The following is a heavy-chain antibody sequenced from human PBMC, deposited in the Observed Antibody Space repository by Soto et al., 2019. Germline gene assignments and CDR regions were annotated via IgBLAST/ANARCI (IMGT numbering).Heavy chain of an antibody. CDR3: ARASSGGSGRGGMDV. V-gene: IGHV1-69*01. J-gene: IGHJ6*02. Sequence: QVQLVQSGAEVKKPGSSVKVSCKASGGTFSSYAISWVRQAPGQGLEWMGGIIPIFGTANYAQKFQGRVPITADESTSTAYRELSSLRSEDTAVYYCARASSGGSGRGGMDVWGQGTTVTVSS. D-gene: IGHD3-10*01. CDR1: GGTFSSYA. CDR2: IIPIFGTA.